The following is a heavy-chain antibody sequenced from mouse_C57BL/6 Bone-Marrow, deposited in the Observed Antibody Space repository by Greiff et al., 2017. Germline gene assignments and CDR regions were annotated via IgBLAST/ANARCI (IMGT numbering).Heavy chain of an antibody. Sequence: EVQRVESGGGLVKPGGSLKHSCAASGFTFSSYAMSWVRQTPEKRLEWVATISDGGSYTYYPDNVKGRFTISRDNAKNNLYLQMSHLKSEDTAMYYCARDSANWYYFDYWGQGTTLTVSS. CDR2: ISDGGSYT. CDR1: GFTFSSYA. CDR3: ARDSANWYYFDY. D-gene: IGHD4-1*01. V-gene: IGHV5-4*01. J-gene: IGHJ2*01.